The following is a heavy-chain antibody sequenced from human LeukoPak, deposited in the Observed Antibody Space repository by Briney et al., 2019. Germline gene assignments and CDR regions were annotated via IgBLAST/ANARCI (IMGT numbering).Heavy chain of an antibody. J-gene: IGHJ6*03. CDR1: GYTFTSYY. CDR2: INPSDGST. D-gene: IGHD6-6*01. V-gene: IGHV1-46*01. CDR3: ARADEYSSSSRYYYYYYYMDV. Sequence: ASVKVSCNASGYTFTSYYIHLVRQAPGQGFEWMAIINPSDGSTTNSQKFQGRVTMTRDTSTSTVYMELSSLRSEDTAVYYCARADEYSSSSRYYYYYYYMDVWGKGTTVTVSS.